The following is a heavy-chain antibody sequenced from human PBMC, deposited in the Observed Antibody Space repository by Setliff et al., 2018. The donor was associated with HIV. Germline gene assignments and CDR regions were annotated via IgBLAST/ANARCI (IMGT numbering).Heavy chain of an antibody. J-gene: IGHJ3*02. CDR2: INPNTGGT. V-gene: IGHV1-2*02. Sequence: ASVKVSCKTSGYSFTAYYMHWVRQAPGQGLEWMGWINPNTGGTNYAQKFQGRVTMTRDTSIRTAYMEVSGLRYDDTAVYYCARDYLHVFDIWGQGTMVTVSS. CDR1: GYSFTAYY. CDR3: ARDYLHVFDI.